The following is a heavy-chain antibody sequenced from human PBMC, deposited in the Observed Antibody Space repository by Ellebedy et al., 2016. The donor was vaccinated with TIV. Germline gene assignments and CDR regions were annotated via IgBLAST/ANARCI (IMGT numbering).Heavy chain of an antibody. CDR2: ISASSANI. V-gene: IGHV3-48*02. CDR3: ARDQSYGRTYYYYFDD. J-gene: IGHJ4*02. CDR1: GFTFSSYW. Sequence: PGGSLRLSCAASGFTFSSYWMSWVRQVPGKGLEWVAYISASSANIHYADSVRGRFTISRDNARNSLFLQMNSLRDEDTAVYYCARDQSYGRTYYYYFDDWGQGTLVTVSS. D-gene: IGHD3-10*01.